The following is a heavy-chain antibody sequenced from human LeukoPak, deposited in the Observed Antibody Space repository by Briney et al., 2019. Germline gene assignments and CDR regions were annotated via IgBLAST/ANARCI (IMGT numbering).Heavy chain of an antibody. D-gene: IGHD6-13*01. CDR2: IYYSGST. CDR3: ARDVSSWVWFDP. Sequence: PSETLSLTCTVSGGSISSGGYYWSWIRQHPGKGLEWIGYIYYSGSTYYNPSLKSRVTISVDTSKNQFSLKLSSVTAADTAVYYCARDVSSWVWFDPWGQGTLVTVSS. J-gene: IGHJ5*02. CDR1: GGSISSGGYY. V-gene: IGHV4-31*03.